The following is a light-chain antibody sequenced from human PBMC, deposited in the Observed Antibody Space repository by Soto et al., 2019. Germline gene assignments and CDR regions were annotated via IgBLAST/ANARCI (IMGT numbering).Light chain of an antibody. Sequence: QSALTQPPSVSGSPGQSITISCTRSSSHVGSYDFVSWYQQHPGKAPKVLIYEVTKRPSGVSNRFSGSKSGNTASLTISGLQADDEADYYCCADAGSSRYVFGTGTKVTVL. V-gene: IGLV2-23*02. CDR3: CADAGSSRYV. CDR2: EVT. CDR1: SSHVGSYDF. J-gene: IGLJ1*01.